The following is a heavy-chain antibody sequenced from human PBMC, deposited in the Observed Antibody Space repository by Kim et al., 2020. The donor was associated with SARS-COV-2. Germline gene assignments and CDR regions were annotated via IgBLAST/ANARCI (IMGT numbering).Heavy chain of an antibody. CDR3: AKDSEYSSSSV. CDR1: GFSFDVFT. D-gene: IGHD6-6*01. Sequence: GGSLRLSCATSGFSFDVFTMHWVRQVPGKGPEWVSLITRDGARKDYADFVKGRFTISRDNDKNSLYLEMNRLTTDDSALYYCAKDSEYSSSSVWGQGTMVTVTS. V-gene: IGHV3-43*01. J-gene: IGHJ3*01. CDR2: ITRDGARK.